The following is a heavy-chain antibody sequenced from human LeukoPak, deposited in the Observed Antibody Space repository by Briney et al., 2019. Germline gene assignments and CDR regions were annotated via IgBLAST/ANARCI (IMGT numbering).Heavy chain of an antibody. J-gene: IGHJ6*03. CDR2: IYYSGST. CDR1: GGSISSSSYY. V-gene: IGHV4-39*07. Sequence: PSETLSLTCTVSGGSISSSSYYWGWIRQPPGKGLEWIGSIYYSGSTYYNPSLKSRVTISVDTSKNQFSLKLSSVTAADTAVYYCARGHYDILTGYYYYMDVWGKGTTVTVSS. CDR3: ARGHYDILTGYYYYMDV. D-gene: IGHD3-9*01.